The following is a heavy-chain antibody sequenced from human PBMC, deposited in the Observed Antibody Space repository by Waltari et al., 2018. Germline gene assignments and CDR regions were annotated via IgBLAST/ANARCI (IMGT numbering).Heavy chain of an antibody. V-gene: IGHV4-4*02. Sequence: QVQLQESGPGLVKPSGTLSLTCAVSGESIPHFWWSWVRQPPGKGLEWIGEVYHSGSTNYNPSLESRVTMSVDRSKNQFSLKMNSVTAADTAVYFCARGPYFYESSGLDHWGQGTLVTVSS. J-gene: IGHJ4*02. D-gene: IGHD3-22*01. CDR3: ARGPYFYESSGLDH. CDR2: VYHSGST. CDR1: GESIPHFW.